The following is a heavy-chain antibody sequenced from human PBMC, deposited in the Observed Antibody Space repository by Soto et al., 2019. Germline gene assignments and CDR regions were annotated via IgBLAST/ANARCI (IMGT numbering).Heavy chain of an antibody. Sequence: SVKVSCKTSGGTFSRYTISWVRQAPGQGLEWMGRIIPILGIANYAQKFQGRVTITADKSTSTAYMELSSLRSEDTAVYYCARDLTRGTYGSGSSLFDYWGQGTLVTVSS. D-gene: IGHD3-10*01. CDR1: GGTFSRYT. V-gene: IGHV1-69*04. CDR3: ARDLTRGTYGSGSSLFDY. CDR2: IIPILGIA. J-gene: IGHJ4*02.